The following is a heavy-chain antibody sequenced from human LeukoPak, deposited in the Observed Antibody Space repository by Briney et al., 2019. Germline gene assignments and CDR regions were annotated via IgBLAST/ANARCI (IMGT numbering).Heavy chain of an antibody. CDR3: AANILTGYYTFYYYYGMDV. CDR2: INPSGGST. Sequence: ASVKVSCKASGYTFTSYYMHWVGQAPGQGLEWMGIINPSGGSTSYAQKFQGRVTMTRDTSTSTVYMELSSLRSEDTAVYYCAANILTGYYTFYYYYGMDVWGQGTTVTVSS. CDR1: GYTFTSYY. J-gene: IGHJ6*02. V-gene: IGHV1-46*01. D-gene: IGHD3-9*01.